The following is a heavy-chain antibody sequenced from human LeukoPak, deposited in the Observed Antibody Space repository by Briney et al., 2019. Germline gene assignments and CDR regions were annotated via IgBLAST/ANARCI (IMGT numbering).Heavy chain of an antibody. CDR1: GGSISSYY. V-gene: IGHV4-59*01. J-gene: IGHJ6*02. Sequence: SETLSLTCTVSGGSISSYYWSWIRQPPGKGLEWIGYIYYSGSTNYNPSLKSRVTISVDTSKNQFSLKLNSLTAADTAVCYCARNPSYDTLTGYSDYYGMDVWGQGTTVTVSS. D-gene: IGHD3-9*01. CDR2: IYYSGST. CDR3: ARNPSYDTLTGYSDYYGMDV.